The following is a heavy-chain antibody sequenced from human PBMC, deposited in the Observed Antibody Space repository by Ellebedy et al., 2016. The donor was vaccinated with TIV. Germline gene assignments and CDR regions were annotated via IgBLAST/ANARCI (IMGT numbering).Heavy chain of an antibody. D-gene: IGHD3-16*01. CDR2: TSHDGSNT. CDR1: GFIFDSFR. V-gene: IGHV3-30*18. J-gene: IGHJ4*02. CDR3: LKEGGD. Sequence: GESLKISCAVSGFIFDSFRMHWVRQAPGKGLEWVAVTSHDGSNTNYADSGKGRFTISRDNSKNTLYLQMNRLRPEDTAVYYCLKEGGDWGQGTLVTVSS.